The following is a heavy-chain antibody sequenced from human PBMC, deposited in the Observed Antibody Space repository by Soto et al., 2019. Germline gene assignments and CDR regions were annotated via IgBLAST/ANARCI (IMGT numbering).Heavy chain of an antibody. Sequence: SETLSLTCTVSGGPISSYYWSWIRQPPGKGLEWIGYIYYSGSTNYNPSLKSRVTISVDTSKNQFSLKLSSVTAADTAVYYCARGSQLWYLYYYMDVWGKGTTVTVSS. J-gene: IGHJ6*03. D-gene: IGHD5-18*01. V-gene: IGHV4-59*01. CDR1: GGPISSYY. CDR3: ARGSQLWYLYYYMDV. CDR2: IYYSGST.